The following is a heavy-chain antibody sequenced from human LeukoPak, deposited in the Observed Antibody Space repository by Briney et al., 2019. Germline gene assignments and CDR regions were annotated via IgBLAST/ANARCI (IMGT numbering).Heavy chain of an antibody. V-gene: IGHV3-30*04. D-gene: IGHD2-2*01. CDR1: GFTFSSYA. CDR3: ARDFRPVVGSAGAFDS. Sequence: GGSLRLSCAASGFTFSSYAMDWVRQSPGKGLEWVAVISYDGSDKYYAEFVKGRFTISRDNSKNTLYLQMNSLRAEDTAVYYCARDFRPVVGSAGAFDSWGQGTLVTVSS. CDR2: ISYDGSDK. J-gene: IGHJ4*02.